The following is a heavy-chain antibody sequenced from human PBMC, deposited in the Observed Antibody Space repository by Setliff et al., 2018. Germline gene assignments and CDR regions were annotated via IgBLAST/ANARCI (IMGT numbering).Heavy chain of an antibody. V-gene: IGHV4-59*01. D-gene: IGHD5-12*01. CDR3: ARGGYNGYAVFDD. CDR2: IFYSGSS. Sequence: SENLSLTCTVSGVSIRSYYWSWIRQPPGKGLEWIGYIFYSGSSNYNPSLQSRVSISVDTSKNQLSLKLDSLTAADTAVYFCARGGYNGYAVFDDWGQGALVTVSS. J-gene: IGHJ4*02. CDR1: GVSIRSYY.